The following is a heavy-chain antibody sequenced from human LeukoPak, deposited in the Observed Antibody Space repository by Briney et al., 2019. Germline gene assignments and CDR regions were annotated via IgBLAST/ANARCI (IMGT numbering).Heavy chain of an antibody. J-gene: IGHJ4*02. CDR1: GGSISSSSYY. CDR2: IYYSGST. V-gene: IGHV4-39*01. CDR3: ARDTYYYGSGSYDY. Sequence: SETLSLTCTVSGGSISSSSYYWGWIRQPPGKGLEWIGSIYYSGSTHYNPSLKSRVTISVDTSKNQFSLKLSSVTAADTAVYYCARDTYYYGSGSYDYWGQGTLVTVSS. D-gene: IGHD3-10*01.